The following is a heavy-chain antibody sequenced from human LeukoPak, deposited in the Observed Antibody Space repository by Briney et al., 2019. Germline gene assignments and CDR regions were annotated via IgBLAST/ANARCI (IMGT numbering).Heavy chain of an antibody. CDR2: ISGSGGST. Sequence: GGSLRLSCAASGFTFSSFAMSWVRQAPGKGLEWVSGISGSGGSTYYADPVKGRFTISRDNSKNTLYLQMNSLRAEDTAVYYCAKTYRGYSYVGDFDYWGQGTLVTVSS. CDR3: AKTYRGYSYVGDFDY. J-gene: IGHJ4*02. V-gene: IGHV3-23*01. D-gene: IGHD5-18*01. CDR1: GFTFSSFA.